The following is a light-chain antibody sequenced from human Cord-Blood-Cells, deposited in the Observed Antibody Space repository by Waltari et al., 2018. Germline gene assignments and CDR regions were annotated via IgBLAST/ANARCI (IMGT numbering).Light chain of an antibody. Sequence: QSALTQPASVSGSPGQSITIPCTGTSSAVGGYNYVSWYQQNPGKAPKLMIYDVSNRPSGVSNRFSGSKSGNTASLTISGLQAEDEADYYCSSYTSSSTLYVFGTGTKVTVL. CDR1: SSAVGGYNY. CDR3: SSYTSSSTLYV. J-gene: IGLJ1*01. CDR2: DVS. V-gene: IGLV2-14*01.